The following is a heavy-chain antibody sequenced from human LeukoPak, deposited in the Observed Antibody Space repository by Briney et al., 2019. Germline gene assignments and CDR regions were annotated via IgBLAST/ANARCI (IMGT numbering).Heavy chain of an antibody. CDR2: VNRDGSET. D-gene: IGHD3-10*01. CDR1: GFALSSHW. Sequence: PGGSLRLSCAASGFALSSHWMTWVRQVPGRGPEWVANVNRDGSETYYLDSVKGRFTISKDNSKNTLYLQMDSLRADDTAVYYCAKERSFGPRDFDYWGQGTLVTVSS. J-gene: IGHJ4*02. CDR3: AKERSFGPRDFDY. V-gene: IGHV3-7*01.